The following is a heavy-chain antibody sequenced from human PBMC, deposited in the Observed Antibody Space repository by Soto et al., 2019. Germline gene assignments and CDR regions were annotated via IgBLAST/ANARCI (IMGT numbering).Heavy chain of an antibody. CDR1: GYLFTSYA. CDR3: ARDRPDGYHGYGMEV. CDR2: INAASGNT. D-gene: IGHD2-2*01. J-gene: IGHJ6*02. V-gene: IGHV1-3*01. Sequence: QVYLEQSGAEVKQPGASVKVVCKASGYLFTSYAMNWVRQAPGQRPEWMGWINAASGNTKYSQKFQGRVTRTRDTAASTAYRDLSSLRSGATAVYYCARDRPDGYHGYGMEVWRQGTRITVSS.